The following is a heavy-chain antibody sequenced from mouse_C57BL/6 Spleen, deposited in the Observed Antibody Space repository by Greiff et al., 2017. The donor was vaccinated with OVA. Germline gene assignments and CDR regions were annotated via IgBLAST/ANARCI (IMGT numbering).Heavy chain of an antibody. V-gene: IGHV10-3*01. CDR1: GFTFNTYA. D-gene: IGHD1-1*01. J-gene: IGHJ1*03. CDR2: IRSKSSNYAT. CDR3: VRDGDYGSSYSYWYFDV. Sequence: EVKLLESGGGLVQPKGSLKLSCAASGFTFNTYAMHWVRQAPGKGLEWVARIRSKSSNYATYYADSVKDRFTISRDDSQSMLYLQMNNLKTEDTAMYYCVRDGDYGSSYSYWYFDVWGTGTTVTVSS.